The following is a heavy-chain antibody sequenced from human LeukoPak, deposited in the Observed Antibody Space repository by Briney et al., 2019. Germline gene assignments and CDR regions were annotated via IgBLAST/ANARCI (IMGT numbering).Heavy chain of an antibody. Sequence: GGSLRLSCAASGFTFSNAWMSWVRQAPGKGLEWVGRIKSKTDGGTTDYAAPVKGRFTISRDDSKNTLYLQMNSLKTEDTAVYYCTTDYIRTYYYDSRSRPFDIWGQGTMVTVSS. V-gene: IGHV3-15*01. D-gene: IGHD3-22*01. CDR3: TTDYIRTYYYDSRSRPFDI. CDR2: IKSKTDGGTT. J-gene: IGHJ3*02. CDR1: GFTFSNAW.